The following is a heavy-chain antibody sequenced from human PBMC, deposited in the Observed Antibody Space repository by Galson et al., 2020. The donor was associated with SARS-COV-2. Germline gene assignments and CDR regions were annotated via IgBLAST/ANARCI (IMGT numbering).Heavy chain of an antibody. CDR2: IYYSGST. CDR3: ARAPLTYYDFWSGYYTGTWFDP. Sequence: SATLSLTCTVPGGSISSYYWSWIRQPPGKGLEWIGYIYYSGSTNYNPYLKSRVTISVDTSKNQCSLKLSSVTAADTAVYYCARAPLTYYDFWSGYYTGTWFDPCGQGTLVTVSS. J-gene: IGHJ5*02. V-gene: IGHV4-59*01. D-gene: IGHD3-3*01. CDR1: GGSISSYY.